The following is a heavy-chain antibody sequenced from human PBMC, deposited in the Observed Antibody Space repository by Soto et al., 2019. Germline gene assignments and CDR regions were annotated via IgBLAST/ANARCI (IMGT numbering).Heavy chain of an antibody. D-gene: IGHD3-9*01. CDR3: ARVERYFDWLLGKGAFDI. Sequence: PSETLSLTCTVSGGSISSGGYYWSWIRQHPGKGLEWIGYIYYSGSTYYNPSLKSRVTISVDTSKNQFSLKLSSVTAADTAVCYCARVERYFDWLLGKGAFDIWGQGTMVTVSS. V-gene: IGHV4-31*03. J-gene: IGHJ3*02. CDR2: IYYSGST. CDR1: GGSISSGGYY.